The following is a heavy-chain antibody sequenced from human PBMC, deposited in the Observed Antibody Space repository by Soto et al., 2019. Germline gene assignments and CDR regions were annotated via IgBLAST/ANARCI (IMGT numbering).Heavy chain of an antibody. J-gene: IGHJ4*02. V-gene: IGHV3-23*01. Sequence: PGGSLRLSCAASGFISSDYYMSWVRQAPGKGLEWVSTVSGSGGNTYYADSVKGRFTISRDNSENMLYLQMISLRAEDMAIYYCAKGPHSSGWHYFDYWGQGTLVTVSS. D-gene: IGHD6-19*01. CDR2: VSGSGGNT. CDR3: AKGPHSSGWHYFDY. CDR1: GFISSDYY.